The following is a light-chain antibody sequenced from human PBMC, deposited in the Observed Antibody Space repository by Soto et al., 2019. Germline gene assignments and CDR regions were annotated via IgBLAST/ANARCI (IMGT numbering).Light chain of an antibody. CDR3: QQSYSPLSYT. CDR1: QSVGNY. CDR2: AAT. J-gene: IGKJ2*01. Sequence: DIQMTQSPSSLSASVGDRVTITCRASQSVGNYLNWYQQKPGPAPNLVIYAATSLQSGVPTRFSGSGSGTDFTLTISSLQPEDFATYYCQQSYSPLSYTFGQGTKLEIK. V-gene: IGKV1-39*01.